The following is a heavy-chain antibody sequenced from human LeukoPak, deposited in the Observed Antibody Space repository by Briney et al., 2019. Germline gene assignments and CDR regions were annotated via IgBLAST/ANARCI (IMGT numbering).Heavy chain of an antibody. J-gene: IGHJ1*01. CDR2: ISADSGNT. CDR1: GYIFSSYS. D-gene: IGHD2-2*01. Sequence: GASVKVSCKASGYIFSSYSISWVRQAPGQGLEWMGWISADSGNTNYAQMLQGRVTMTTDTSTSTAYMELRSLRSEDTAVYYCARDSGVIVPAATGVAEYFQHWGQGTLVTVSS. V-gene: IGHV1-18*01. CDR3: ARDSGVIVPAATGVAEYFQH.